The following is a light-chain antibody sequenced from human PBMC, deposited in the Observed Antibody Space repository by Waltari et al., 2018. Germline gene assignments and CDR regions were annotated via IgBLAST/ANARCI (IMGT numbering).Light chain of an antibody. CDR1: QSISSY. V-gene: IGKV1-27*01. J-gene: IGKJ4*01. Sequence: DIQMTQSPSSLSASVGDRVTITCRASQSISSYLNWYQQKPGKPPKLLIYWASTRESGVPDRFSGSGSGTDFTLTISSLQAEDVAFYYCHQYYTTPLTFGGGTKVEIK. CDR3: HQYYTTPLT. CDR2: WAS.